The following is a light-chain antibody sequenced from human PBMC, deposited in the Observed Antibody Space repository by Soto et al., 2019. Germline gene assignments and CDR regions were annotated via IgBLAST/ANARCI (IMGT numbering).Light chain of an antibody. CDR1: QSISGW. V-gene: IGKV1-5*01. CDR3: QQYSSYSS. Sequence: DIQMTQSPSTLSASVGDRVTITCRASQSISGWLGWYQQKPGKAPHLLLSDASRLESGVPSRFSGSGSRTEFTLTISGLHPDDFATYYCQQYSSYSSFGHGTKVDIK. CDR2: DAS. J-gene: IGKJ2*01.